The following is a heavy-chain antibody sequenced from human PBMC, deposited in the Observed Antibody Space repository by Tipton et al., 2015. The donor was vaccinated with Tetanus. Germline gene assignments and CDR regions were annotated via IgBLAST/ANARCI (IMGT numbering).Heavy chain of an antibody. J-gene: IGHJ5*02. CDR2: IKQDGSAL. V-gene: IGHV3-7*01. CDR3: ARGMSFDP. CDR1: GFTFRNYC. Sequence: SLRLSCVASGFTFRNYCMTWVRQAPGKGLEWVANIKQDGSALYYVDSVKGRFTFSRDNAENSLYLQVNSLRVDDTAVYYCARGMSFDPWGQGTLVTVSS.